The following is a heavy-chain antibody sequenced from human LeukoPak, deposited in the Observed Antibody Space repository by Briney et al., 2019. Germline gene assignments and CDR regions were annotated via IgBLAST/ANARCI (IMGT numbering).Heavy chain of an antibody. CDR1: GYTFTSYG. Sequence: GASVKVSYKASGYTFTSYGISWVRQAPGQGLEWMGWISAYNGNTNYAQKLQGRVTMTTDTSTSTAYMELRSLRSDDTAVYYCARVTDTAMVIYYYYYYMDVWGKGTTVTVSS. CDR2: ISAYNGNT. D-gene: IGHD5-18*01. J-gene: IGHJ6*03. CDR3: ARVTDTAMVIYYYYYYMDV. V-gene: IGHV1-18*01.